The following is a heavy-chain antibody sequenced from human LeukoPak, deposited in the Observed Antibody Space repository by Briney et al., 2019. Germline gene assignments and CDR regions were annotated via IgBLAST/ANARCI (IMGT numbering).Heavy chain of an antibody. Sequence: GASVKVSCKASGYTFSSYGISWVRQAPGQGLEWMGWINTYTANTNYAQKLQGRVTMTTDTSTSTAYMELRSLRSDDTAVYYCARQAGGYSSGWYRFHFAYWGQGTLVTVSS. J-gene: IGHJ4*02. CDR3: ARQAGGYSSGWYRFHFAY. CDR1: GYTFSSYG. V-gene: IGHV1-18*04. CDR2: INTYTANT. D-gene: IGHD6-19*01.